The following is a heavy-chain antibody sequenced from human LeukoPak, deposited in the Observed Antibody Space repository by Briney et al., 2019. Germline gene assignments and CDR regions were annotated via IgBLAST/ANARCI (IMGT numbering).Heavy chain of an antibody. CDR1: RFSFRSYG. J-gene: IGHJ4*02. V-gene: IGHV3-30*02. D-gene: IGHD3-22*01. Sequence: GGSLRLSCAASRFSFRSYGMHWIRQAPGKGLEWVAFIRYDGSNKYYADSVKGRFTISRDNSKNTLYLQMNSLRAEDTAVYYCAKGGDSSGYEADYWGQGTLVTVSS. CDR2: IRYDGSNK. CDR3: AKGGDSSGYEADY.